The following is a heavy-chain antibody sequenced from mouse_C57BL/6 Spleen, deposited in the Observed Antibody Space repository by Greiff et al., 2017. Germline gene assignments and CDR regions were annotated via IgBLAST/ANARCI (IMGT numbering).Heavy chain of an antibody. J-gene: IGHJ1*03. Sequence: QVQLQQPGAELVMPGASVKLSCKASGYTFTSYWMHWVKQRPGQGLEWIGEIDPSDSYTNYNQKFKGKSTMTVDKSSSTAYMQLSSLTSEDSAVYYWATVYYSNARCWYFDVWGTGTTVTVSS. CDR3: ATVYYSNARCWYFDV. CDR2: IDPSDSYT. D-gene: IGHD2-5*01. CDR1: GYTFTSYW. V-gene: IGHV1-69*01.